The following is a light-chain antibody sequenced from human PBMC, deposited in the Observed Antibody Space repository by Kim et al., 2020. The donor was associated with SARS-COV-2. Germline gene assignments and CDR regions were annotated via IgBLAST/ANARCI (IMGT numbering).Light chain of an antibody. J-gene: IGKJ1*01. CDR2: GGS. CDR1: RRVNDN. Sequence: VSPRERVTLSCRSARRVNDNLAWYQQKPGQPPRLLVYGGSVTPTYIPARFSGSGSKTEYTLTVTSLQSEDFAIYYCQQYDEWPWTFGQGTKVDIK. V-gene: IGKV3-15*01. CDR3: QQYDEWPWT.